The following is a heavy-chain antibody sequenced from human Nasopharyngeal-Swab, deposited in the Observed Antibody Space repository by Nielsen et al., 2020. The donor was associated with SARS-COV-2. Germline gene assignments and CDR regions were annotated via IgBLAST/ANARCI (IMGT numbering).Heavy chain of an antibody. D-gene: IGHD2-21*01. J-gene: IGHJ6*02. CDR3: ARENCGGDCYSPGYYYYGMDV. V-gene: IGHV3-21*01. Sequence: ETLSLTCAASGFTFSSYSMNWVRQAPGKGLEWVSSISSSSSYIYYADSVKGRFTISRDNAKNSLYLQMNSLRAEDTAVYYCARENCGGDCYSPGYYYYGMDVWGQGTTVTVSS. CDR1: GFTFSSYS. CDR2: ISSSSSYI.